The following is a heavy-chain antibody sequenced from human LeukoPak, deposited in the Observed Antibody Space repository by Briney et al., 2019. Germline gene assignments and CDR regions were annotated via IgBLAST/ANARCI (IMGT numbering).Heavy chain of an antibody. Sequence: SETLSLTCTVSGGSISSSSYYWGWIRQPPGKGLEWIGSIYYSGSTYYNPSLKSRVTIFVDTSKNQFSLKLSSVTAADTAVYYCALTAYSSSWLDYWGQGTLVTVSS. CDR3: ALTAYSSSWLDY. CDR2: IYYSGST. V-gene: IGHV4-39*01. CDR1: GGSISSSSYY. J-gene: IGHJ4*02. D-gene: IGHD6-13*01.